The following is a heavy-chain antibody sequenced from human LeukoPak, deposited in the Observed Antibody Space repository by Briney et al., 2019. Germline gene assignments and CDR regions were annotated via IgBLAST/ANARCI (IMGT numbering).Heavy chain of an antibody. V-gene: IGHV3-21*01. CDR2: ISSSSSYI. J-gene: IGHJ6*02. CDR1: GFTFSSYS. D-gene: IGHD2-15*01. CDR3: ARDQASVCSGGSCYSGYYYYYGMDV. Sequence: GGSLRLSCAASGFTFSSYSMNWVRQAPGKGLEWVSSISSSSSYIYYADSVKGRFTISRDNAKNSLYLQMNSLRAEDTAVYYCARDQASVCSGGSCYSGYYYYYGMDVWGQGTTVTVSS.